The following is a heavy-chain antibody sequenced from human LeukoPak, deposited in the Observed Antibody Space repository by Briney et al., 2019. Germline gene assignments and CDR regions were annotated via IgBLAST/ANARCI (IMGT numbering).Heavy chain of an antibody. V-gene: IGHV1-18*01. D-gene: IGHD3-22*01. J-gene: IGHJ4*02. CDR1: GYTFTSYG. CDR3: ARDLYYYDSSGYFDY. Sequence: ASVKVSCKASGYTFTSYGISWVRQAPGQGLEWMGWTSAYNGNTNYAQKLQGRVTMTTDTSTSTAYMELRSLRSEDTAVYYCARDLYYYDSSGYFDYWGQGTLVTVSS. CDR2: TSAYNGNT.